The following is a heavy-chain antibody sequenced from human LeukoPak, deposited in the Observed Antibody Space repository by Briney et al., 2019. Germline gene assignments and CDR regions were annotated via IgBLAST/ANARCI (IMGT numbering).Heavy chain of an antibody. CDR1: EFTFSDYY. D-gene: IGHD2-8*01. CDR3: ARGGRGVAEDAFDI. J-gene: IGHJ3*02. Sequence: GGSQRLSCAASEFTFSDYYMTWIRQAPGRGLEWISYITNSGATIYADSVKGRFTISRDNAKKSLYLQMNSLRAEDTAVYYCARGGRGVAEDAFDIWGQGTLVTVSS. CDR2: ITNSGATI. V-gene: IGHV3-11*01.